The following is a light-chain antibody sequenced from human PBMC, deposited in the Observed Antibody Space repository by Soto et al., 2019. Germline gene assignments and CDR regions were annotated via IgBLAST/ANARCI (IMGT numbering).Light chain of an antibody. V-gene: IGKV3-15*01. CDR1: QSINRK. Sequence: EIVMTQSPVTLSVSPGERATLSCRASQSINRKLAWYQQRPGQAPRLLISDASIRATGIPARFSGSGSGTEFTLTIRSLQSEDCAVYYYKQSDSWSPFTFGGGTRVEIK. CDR3: KQSDSWSPFT. CDR2: DAS. J-gene: IGKJ4*02.